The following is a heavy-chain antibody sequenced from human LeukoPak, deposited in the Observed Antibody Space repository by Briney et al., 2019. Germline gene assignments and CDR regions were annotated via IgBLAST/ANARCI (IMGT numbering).Heavy chain of an antibody. J-gene: IGHJ4*02. V-gene: IGHV3-23*01. CDR1: GFTFSSYA. CDR3: AKYGSGWYGIDY. Sequence: PGGSLRLSCAASGFTFSSYAMSWVRQAPGKGLEWVSAISGSGGSTYYADSVKGQFTISRDNSKNTLYLQMNSLRAEDTAVYYCAKYGSGWYGIDYWGQGTLVTVSS. CDR2: ISGSGGST. D-gene: IGHD6-19*01.